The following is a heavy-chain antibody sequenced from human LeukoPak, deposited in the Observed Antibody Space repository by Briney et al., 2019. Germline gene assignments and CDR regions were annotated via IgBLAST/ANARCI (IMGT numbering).Heavy chain of an antibody. CDR2: INHSGST. CDR3: ARDPYSSPPDY. CDR1: GGSFSGYY. J-gene: IGHJ4*02. D-gene: IGHD6-19*01. Sequence: PSETLSLTCAVYGGSFSGYYWSWIRQPPGKGLEWIGEINHSGSTNYNPSLKSRVTISVDTSKNQFSLKLGSVTAADTAVYYCARDPYSSPPDYWGQGTLVTVSS. V-gene: IGHV4-34*01.